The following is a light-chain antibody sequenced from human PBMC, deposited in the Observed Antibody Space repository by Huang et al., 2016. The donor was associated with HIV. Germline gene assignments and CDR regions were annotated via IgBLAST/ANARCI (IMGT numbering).Light chain of an antibody. Sequence: DIQMTQSPSSLSASVGDRVTITCRASQGIGNSLAWYQQKPEKAPRLLLYATSTLESGGPSRVSVSGSGTHYTLTINTLQPEDIASYYCQQYHSLPWTFGQGTKVEIK. J-gene: IGKJ1*01. CDR2: ATS. CDR3: QQYHSLPWT. V-gene: IGKV1-NL1*01. CDR1: QGIGNS.